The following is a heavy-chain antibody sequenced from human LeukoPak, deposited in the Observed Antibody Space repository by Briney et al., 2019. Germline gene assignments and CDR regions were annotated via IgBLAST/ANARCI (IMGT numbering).Heavy chain of an antibody. CDR1: GFTFSNYA. Sequence: GGSLRLSCAASGFTFSNYAMSWVRQAPGKGLEWVSAVSGRDGSTYYADSVKGRFTISRDTSKNTLYLQMNSLSAEDTAVYYCAKWGDYDILTGYYDPDYWGQGTLVTVSS. CDR2: VSGRDGST. V-gene: IGHV3-23*01. CDR3: AKWGDYDILTGYYDPDY. D-gene: IGHD3-9*01. J-gene: IGHJ4*02.